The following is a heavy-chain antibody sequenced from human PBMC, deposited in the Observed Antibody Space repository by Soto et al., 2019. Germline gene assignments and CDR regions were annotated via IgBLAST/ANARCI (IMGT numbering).Heavy chain of an antibody. CDR2: FYSSGSI. CDR3: ARMYSSGSGWFHP. CDR1: GYSITSGGYY. J-gene: IGHJ5*02. D-gene: IGHD6-19*01. Sequence: SDTLSLTCFVSGYSITSGGYYWSWIRHHPGKGLEWIGSFYSSGSIIYNPSLRSRVSISGDTSSNQFSMSLTSVTAADTARYYCARMYSSGSGWFHPWGQGTLVTVSS. V-gene: IGHV4-30-4*02.